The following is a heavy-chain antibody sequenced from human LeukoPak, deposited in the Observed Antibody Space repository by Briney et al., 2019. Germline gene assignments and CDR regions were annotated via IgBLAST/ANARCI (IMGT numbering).Heavy chain of an antibody. CDR2: MNPNSGNT. J-gene: IGHJ6*03. Sequence: ASVKVSCKASGYTFTSYDINWVRQATGQGLEWMGWMNPNSGNTGYAQKFQGRVTMTRNTSISTAYMELSSLRSEDTAVYYCARNVAVNYYYYMDVWGKGTTVTVSS. CDR3: ARNVAVNYYYYMDV. V-gene: IGHV1-8*01. CDR1: GYTFTSYD. D-gene: IGHD2-15*01.